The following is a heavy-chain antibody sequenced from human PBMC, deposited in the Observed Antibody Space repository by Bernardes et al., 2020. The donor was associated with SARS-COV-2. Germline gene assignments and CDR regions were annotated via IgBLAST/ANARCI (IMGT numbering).Heavy chain of an antibody. CDR1: GYKFTINY. D-gene: IGHD5-12*01. CDR2: INPSGGST. V-gene: IGHV1-46*01. CDR3: ARGDIASGYALLDY. J-gene: IGHJ4*02. Sequence: ASVKVSCKTSGYKFTINYIHWVRQAPGQGLEWVGIINPSGGSTANAQKFQDRVIITRDTSTNTVYMELNSLRSEDTAVYYCARGDIASGYALLDYWGQGTLVTVSS.